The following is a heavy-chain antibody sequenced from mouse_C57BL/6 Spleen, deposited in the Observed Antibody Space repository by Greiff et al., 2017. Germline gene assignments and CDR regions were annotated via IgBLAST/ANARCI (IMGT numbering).Heavy chain of an antibody. CDR1: GYTFTSYW. Sequence: QVQLQQPGAELVKPGASVKLSCKASGYTFTSYWMHWVKQRPGQGLEWIGMIHPNSGSTNYNEKFKSKATLTVDKSSSTAYMQLSSLTSEDSAVLYCGRAGSNYVGAMDDWGQGTPVTVSS. V-gene: IGHV1-64*01. CDR3: GRAGSNYVGAMDD. D-gene: IGHD2-5*01. CDR2: IHPNSGST. J-gene: IGHJ4*01.